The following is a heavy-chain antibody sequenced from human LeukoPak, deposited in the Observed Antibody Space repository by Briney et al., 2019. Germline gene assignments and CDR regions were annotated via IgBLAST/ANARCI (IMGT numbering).Heavy chain of an antibody. J-gene: IGHJ4*02. Sequence: SQTLSLTCTVSGGSISSSSYYWGWIRQPPGKGLEWIGSIYYSGSTYYNPSLKSRVTISVDTSKNQFSLKLSSVTAADTAVYYCATITMIVGNYFDYWGQGTLVTVSS. D-gene: IGHD3-22*01. CDR3: ATITMIVGNYFDY. CDR2: IYYSGST. CDR1: GGSISSSSYY. V-gene: IGHV4-39*01.